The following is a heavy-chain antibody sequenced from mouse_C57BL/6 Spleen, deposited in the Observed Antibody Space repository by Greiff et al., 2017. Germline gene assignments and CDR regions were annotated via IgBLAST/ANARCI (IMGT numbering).Heavy chain of an antibody. CDR3: ASGYYGSSYGFYAMDY. D-gene: IGHD1-1*01. V-gene: IGHV1-66*01. CDR1: GYSFTSYY. Sequence: QVQLQQSGPELVKPGASVKISCKASGYSFTSYYIHWVKQRPGQGLEWIGWIYPGSGNTKYNEKFKGKATLTADTSSSTAYMQLSSLTSEDSAVYYCASGYYGSSYGFYAMDYWGQGTSVTVSS. CDR2: IYPGSGNT. J-gene: IGHJ4*01.